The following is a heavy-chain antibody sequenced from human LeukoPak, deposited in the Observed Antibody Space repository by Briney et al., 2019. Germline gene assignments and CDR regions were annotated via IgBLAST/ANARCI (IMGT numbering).Heavy chain of an antibody. V-gene: IGHV3-30*18. CDR3: AKDATRIAVAPYYFDY. D-gene: IGHD6-19*01. J-gene: IGHJ4*02. Sequence: GGSLRLSCAASGFTFSSYGMHWVRQAPGKGLEWVAVISYDGSNKYYADSVKGRFTTSRDNSKNTLYLQMNSLRAEDTAVYYCAKDATRIAVAPYYFDYWGQGTLVTVSS. CDR1: GFTFSSYG. CDR2: ISYDGSNK.